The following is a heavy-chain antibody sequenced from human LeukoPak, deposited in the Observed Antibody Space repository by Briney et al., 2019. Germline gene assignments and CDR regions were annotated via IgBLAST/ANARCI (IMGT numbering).Heavy chain of an antibody. CDR1: GFTFSDYY. J-gene: IGHJ4*02. CDR3: ARGRKTLIAAVLDY. CDR2: ISSSGSTI. V-gene: IGHV3-11*04. D-gene: IGHD6-13*01. Sequence: PGGSLRLSCAASGFTFSDYYMSWIRQAPGKGLQWVSYISSSGSTIYYADSVKGRFTISRDNAKNSLYLQMNSLRAEDTAVYYCARGRKTLIAAVLDYWGQGTLVTVSS.